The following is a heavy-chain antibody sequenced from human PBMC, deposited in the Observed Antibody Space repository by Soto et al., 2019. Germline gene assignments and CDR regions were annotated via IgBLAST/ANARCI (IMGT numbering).Heavy chain of an antibody. CDR3: ARVSCSSTSCYGRRENYYYYYGKDG. V-gene: IGHV1-46*01. CDR1: GYNFTSSY. Sequence: ASVRVSFKASGYNFTSSYMHWVRQAPGQGLEWMGIINPSGGSTSYAQKLQGRVTMTRDTSTSTVYMELSSLRSEDTAVYYCARVSCSSTSCYGRRENYYYYYGKDGWGQGTTVTVPS. J-gene: IGHJ6*02. D-gene: IGHD2-2*01. CDR2: INPSGGST.